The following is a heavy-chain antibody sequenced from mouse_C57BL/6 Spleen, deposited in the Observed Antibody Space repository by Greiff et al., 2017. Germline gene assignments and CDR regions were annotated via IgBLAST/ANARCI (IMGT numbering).Heavy chain of an antibody. CDR3: ARGDGSSRWYFDV. V-gene: IGHV1-64*01. CDR2: IHPNSGST. D-gene: IGHD1-1*01. J-gene: IGHJ1*03. Sequence: VQLQQSGAELVKPGASVKLSCKASGYTFTSYWMHWVKQRPGQGLEWIGMIHPNSGSTNYNEKFKSKATLTVDKSSSTAYMQLSSLTSEDSAVYYCARGDGSSRWYFDVWGTGTTVTVSS. CDR1: GYTFTSYW.